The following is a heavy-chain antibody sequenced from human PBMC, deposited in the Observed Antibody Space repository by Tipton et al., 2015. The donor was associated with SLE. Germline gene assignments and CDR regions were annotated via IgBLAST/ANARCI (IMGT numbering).Heavy chain of an antibody. CDR2: INHSGST. D-gene: IGHD6-13*01. CDR1: GFTVSSNY. Sequence: LRLSCAASGFTVSSNYMSWVRQAPGKGLEWIGEINHSGSTNYNPSLKSRVTISVDTSKNQFSLKLSSVTAADTAVYYCARTGYSSSWLYFQHWGQGTLVTVSS. CDR3: ARTGYSSSWLYFQH. V-gene: IGHV4-34*01. J-gene: IGHJ1*01.